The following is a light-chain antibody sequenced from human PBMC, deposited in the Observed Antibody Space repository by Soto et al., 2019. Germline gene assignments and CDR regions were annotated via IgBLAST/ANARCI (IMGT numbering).Light chain of an antibody. V-gene: IGLV2-8*01. Sequence: QSALTQPPSASGSPGQSVAISCTGTSGDVGGYNYVSWYQQHPGKAPKLMIYEVTKRPSGVPDRFSGSKSGNTASLTVSGLQAEDEADYYCSSHAGINNVVFGGGTKLTVL. CDR2: EVT. CDR1: SGDVGGYNY. J-gene: IGLJ3*02. CDR3: SSHAGINNVV.